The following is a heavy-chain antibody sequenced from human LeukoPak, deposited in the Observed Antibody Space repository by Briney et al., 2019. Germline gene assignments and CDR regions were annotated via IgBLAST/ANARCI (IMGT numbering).Heavy chain of an antibody. CDR3: AREGRGYSGYDSPFDY. D-gene: IGHD5-12*01. Sequence: GASVKLSCKASGYTFTSYGISWVRQPPGQGLELMGWISAYNGNTNYTQKLQGRVTMTTDTSTSTAYMELRSLRSDDTAVYYCAREGRGYSGYDSPFDYWGQGTLVTVSS. J-gene: IGHJ4*02. V-gene: IGHV1-18*01. CDR2: ISAYNGNT. CDR1: GYTFTSYG.